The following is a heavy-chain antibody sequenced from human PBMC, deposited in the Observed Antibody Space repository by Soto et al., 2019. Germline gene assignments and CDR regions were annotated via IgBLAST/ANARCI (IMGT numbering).Heavy chain of an antibody. Sequence: KPSETLSLTCTVSGGSISSYYWSWIRQPPGKGLEWIGYIYYSGSTNYNPSLKSRVTISVDTSKNHFSLRLTSVTAADTAVYYCARDLWVEPELYYYGMDVWGQGTTVTVSS. D-gene: IGHD1-1*01. CDR1: GGSISSYY. CDR2: IYYSGST. J-gene: IGHJ6*02. CDR3: ARDLWVEPELYYYGMDV. V-gene: IGHV4-59*12.